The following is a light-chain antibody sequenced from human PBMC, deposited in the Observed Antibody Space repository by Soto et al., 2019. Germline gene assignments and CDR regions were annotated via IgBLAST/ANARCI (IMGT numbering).Light chain of an antibody. CDR3: QHYNNWPPTWT. V-gene: IGKV3-15*01. CDR2: GAS. CDR1: QSVGSN. Sequence: EIVLTQSPATLSVSPGERATLSCRASQSVGSNLAWYQQNPGQAPRVLIYGASTRATGIPARFSGSGSGTEFTLTISSLQSEDFAVYHCQHYNNWPPTWTFDQGTKVEVK. J-gene: IGKJ1*01.